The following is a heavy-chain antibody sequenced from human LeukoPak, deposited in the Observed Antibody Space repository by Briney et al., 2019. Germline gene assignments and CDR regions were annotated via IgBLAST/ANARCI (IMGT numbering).Heavy chain of an antibody. CDR2: ISGDGGST. Sequence: PGGSLRLSCAASGFTFDDYAMRWGRQAPGKGLEWVSLISGDGGSTYYADSVKGRFTISRDNSKNSLYLQMNSLRTEDTALYYCAKDNDLRGIAVAGLDYWGQGTLVTVSS. D-gene: IGHD6-19*01. CDR1: GFTFDDYA. CDR3: AKDNDLRGIAVAGLDY. V-gene: IGHV3-43*02. J-gene: IGHJ4*02.